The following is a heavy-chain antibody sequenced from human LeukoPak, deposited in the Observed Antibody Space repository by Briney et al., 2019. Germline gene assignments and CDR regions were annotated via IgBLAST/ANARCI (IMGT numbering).Heavy chain of an antibody. V-gene: IGHV4-34*01. Sequence: SETLSLTCAVYGGSFSGYYWSWIRQPPGKGLEWIGEINHSGSINYNPSLKSRVTISVDTSKNQFSLKLSSVTAADTAVYYCARGSRGYYDFWSGYYTYYFDYWGQGTLVTVSS. D-gene: IGHD3-3*01. CDR3: ARGSRGYYDFWSGYYTYYFDY. CDR2: INHSGSI. J-gene: IGHJ4*02. CDR1: GGSFSGYY.